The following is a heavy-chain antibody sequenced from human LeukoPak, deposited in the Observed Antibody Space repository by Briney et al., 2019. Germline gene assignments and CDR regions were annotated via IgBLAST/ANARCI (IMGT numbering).Heavy chain of an antibody. CDR1: GFTFGSYG. J-gene: IGHJ3*02. Sequence: GESLRLSCAASGFTFGSYGVHWVRQAPGKGLGWVAFIRHDGSDKYYADSVKGRFTISRDNSKNTLYLQMNSLRAEDTAVYYCARDRQITMVRGVYTDAFDIWGQGTMVTVSS. CDR3: ARDRQITMVRGVYTDAFDI. CDR2: IRHDGSDK. V-gene: IGHV3-30*02. D-gene: IGHD3-10*01.